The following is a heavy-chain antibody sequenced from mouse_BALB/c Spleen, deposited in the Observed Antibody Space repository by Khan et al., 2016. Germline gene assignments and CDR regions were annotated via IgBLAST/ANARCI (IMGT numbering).Heavy chain of an antibody. V-gene: IGHV3-2*02. CDR2: IIYSGST. J-gene: IGHJ4*01. CDR3: ARPPPAYYAMDY. CDR1: GYSITSDYA. Sequence: EVQLQESGPGLVKPSQSLSLTCTVTGYSITSDYAWNWIRQFPGNKLEWMGYIIYSGSTRYYPSLKSRISVTRDTSKNQFFLQLNSVTTEDTATXSCARPPPAYYAMDYWGQGTSVTVSS.